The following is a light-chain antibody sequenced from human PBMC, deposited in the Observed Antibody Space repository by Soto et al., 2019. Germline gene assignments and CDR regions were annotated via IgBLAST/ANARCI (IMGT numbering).Light chain of an antibody. CDR3: QQYNNWLT. CDR1: QSVRNI. CDR2: GAS. V-gene: IGKV3-15*01. J-gene: IGKJ4*01. Sequence: EIVLTQSPGILSLSPGERATLSCRASQSVRNIYIAWYQQKPGQAPRLLIYGASTRATGIPARFSGSGSGTEFTLTISSLQSEDFAVYYCQQYNNWLTFGGGTKVDIK.